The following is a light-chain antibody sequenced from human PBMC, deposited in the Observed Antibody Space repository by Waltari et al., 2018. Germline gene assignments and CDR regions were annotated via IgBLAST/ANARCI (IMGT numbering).Light chain of an antibody. V-gene: IGLV2-14*01. J-gene: IGLJ2*01. CDR3: SSQSSNDVVL. CDR2: DVS. Sequence: QSALTQPASVSGSPGQSVTIFCAGTSNDVGGYNLVLWYQEHPAQAPRVIIYDVSDRPSGVSDRFSGSKSGNTASLTISGLQAEDEADYYCSSQSSNDVVLFGGGTKLTVL. CDR1: SNDVGGYNL.